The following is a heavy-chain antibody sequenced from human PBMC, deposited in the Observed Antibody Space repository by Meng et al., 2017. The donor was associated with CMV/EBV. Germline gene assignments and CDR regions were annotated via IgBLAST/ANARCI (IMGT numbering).Heavy chain of an antibody. CDR2: IYYSGST. V-gene: IGHV4-30-4*08. J-gene: IGHJ4*02. CDR1: CRSSCRGDYY. CDR3: ARVGRTSCYDY. D-gene: IGHD2-2*01. Sequence: QLQEADPGLMEPTPTLSLTFTGPCRSSCRGDYYGSWIRQHPVKGLEWIGHIYYSGSTYYNPSLKRRVTISVDTSKNQFSLKLSSVTAADTAVYYCARVGRTSCYDYWGQGTLVTVSS.